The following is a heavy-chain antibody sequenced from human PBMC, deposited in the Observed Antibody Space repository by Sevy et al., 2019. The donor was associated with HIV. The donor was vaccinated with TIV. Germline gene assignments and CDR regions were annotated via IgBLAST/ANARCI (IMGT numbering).Heavy chain of an antibody. CDR1: GYTFSNYW. CDR3: VAANSWEDY. CDR2: VNSDGST. V-gene: IGHV3-74*01. D-gene: IGHD6-13*01. Sequence: GGSLRLSCEGSGYTFSNYWMHWVRQAPGKGLEWVSRVNSDGSTAYADSVKGRFTISRDNAENTMSMQMNSLRAEDTDLYCCVAANSWEDYWGQGTLVTVSS. J-gene: IGHJ4*02.